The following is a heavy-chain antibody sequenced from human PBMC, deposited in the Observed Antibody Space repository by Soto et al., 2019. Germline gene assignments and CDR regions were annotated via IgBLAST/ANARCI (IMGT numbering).Heavy chain of an antibody. Sequence: ASVKVSCKASGYTFTSYGISWVRQAPGQGLEWMGWISAYNGNTNYAQKLQGRVTMTTDTSTSTAYMELRSLRSDDTAVYYCARDFRLAVSGDAFYIWGQGTMVTVSS. CDR2: ISAYNGNT. CDR3: ARDFRLAVSGDAFYI. CDR1: GYTFTSYG. V-gene: IGHV1-18*01. J-gene: IGHJ3*02. D-gene: IGHD3-3*01.